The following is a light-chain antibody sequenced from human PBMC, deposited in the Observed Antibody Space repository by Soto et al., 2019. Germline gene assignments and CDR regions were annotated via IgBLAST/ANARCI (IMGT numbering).Light chain of an antibody. Sequence: EIVLTQSPGTLSVSPGERVTLSCRASQSVGSNLAWYQQKPGQAPRLFIYDASTRATGIPARFSGSESGTEFTLTISGLQSEDFAVYYCQQYNNWPLTFGQGTRLEIK. CDR2: DAS. CDR1: QSVGSN. J-gene: IGKJ5*01. CDR3: QQYNNWPLT. V-gene: IGKV3-15*01.